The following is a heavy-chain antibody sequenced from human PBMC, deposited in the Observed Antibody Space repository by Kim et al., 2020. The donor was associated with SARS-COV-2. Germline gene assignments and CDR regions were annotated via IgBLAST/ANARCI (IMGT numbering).Heavy chain of an antibody. Sequence: GGSLRLSCVGTGLTFSSYIMHWVRQAPGKGLEYVSAISSDGSNTFYANTVKGRCTISRDNSKNTLYLQMGSLRAEDMAVYYCTKGYDILSGPHHAMDVWGQGTPVTVSS. CDR3: TKGYDILSGPHHAMDV. CDR1: GLTFSSYI. CDR2: ISSDGSNT. V-gene: IGHV3-64*01. J-gene: IGHJ6*02. D-gene: IGHD3-9*01.